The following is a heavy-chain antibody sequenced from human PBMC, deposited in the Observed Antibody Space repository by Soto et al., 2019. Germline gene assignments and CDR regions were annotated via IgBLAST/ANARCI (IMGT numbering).Heavy chain of an antibody. D-gene: IGHD4-17*01. V-gene: IGHV1-2*04. CDR1: GYTFTGYY. Sequence: ASVKVSCKASGYTFTGYYMHWVRQAPGQGLEWMGWINPNSGGTNYAQKFQGWVTMTRDTSISTDYMELSRLRSDDTAVYYCARAGRLLRNWFHXWGQATRVTVS. CDR3: ARAGRLLRNWFHX. CDR2: INPNSGGT. J-gene: IGHJ5*02.